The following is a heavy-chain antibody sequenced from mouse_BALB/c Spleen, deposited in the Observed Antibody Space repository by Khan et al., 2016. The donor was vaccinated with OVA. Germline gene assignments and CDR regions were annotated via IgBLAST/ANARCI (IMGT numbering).Heavy chain of an antibody. CDR1: AYSFTSNY. V-gene: IGHV1-31*01. CDR3: SRRANAARFTY. J-gene: IGHJ3*01. CDR2: IDPLSVDT. Sequence: VHMQVSGPELLKPGASLKISCQAPAYSFTSNYIHWVIGCHGKRLEWIGCIDPLSVDTIYNQTFKDKAPLTEDIYSSTAYRHLSNLTSEDSAVYYCSRRANAARFTYWGQGTLVTVSA.